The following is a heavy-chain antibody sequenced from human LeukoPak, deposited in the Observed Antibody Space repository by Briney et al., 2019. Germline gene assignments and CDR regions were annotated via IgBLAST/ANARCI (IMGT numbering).Heavy chain of an antibody. D-gene: IGHD4-17*01. CDR2: MYNSGST. CDR3: ARGIESYGDYGY. J-gene: IGHJ4*02. CDR1: GGSISGSY. V-gene: IGHV4-59*01. Sequence: SETLSLTCTVSGGSISGSYWSWVRQPPGKGLEWIAYMYNSGSTNYNPSLKSRVTISIDTSKNQFSLKLSSLTAADTAIYYCARGIESYGDYGYWGQGILVTVSS.